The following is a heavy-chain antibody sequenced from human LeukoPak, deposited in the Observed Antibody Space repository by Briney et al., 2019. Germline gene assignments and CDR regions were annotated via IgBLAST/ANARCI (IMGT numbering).Heavy chain of an antibody. CDR3: AQLLDTGGWFDP. D-gene: IGHD1-7*01. J-gene: IGHJ5*02. CDR2: IYTSGST. CDR1: GGSISSGTYY. V-gene: IGHV4-61*02. Sequence: PSQTLSLTCTVSGGSISSGTYYWSWVRQPAGKGLEWIGRIYTSGSTNYNPSLKSRVTISVDTSKNQFSLKLSSVTAADTAVYYCAQLLDTGGWFDPWGQGTLVTVSS.